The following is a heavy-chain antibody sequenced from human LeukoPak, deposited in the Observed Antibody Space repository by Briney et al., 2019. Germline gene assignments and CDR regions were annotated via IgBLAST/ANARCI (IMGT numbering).Heavy chain of an antibody. V-gene: IGHV3-9*01. CDR1: GFTFDDYA. CDR2: ISWNSGSI. Sequence: GGSLRLSCAASGFTFDDYAMHWVRQAPGKGLEWVSGISWNSGSIGYADSVKGRFTISRDNAKNSLYLQMNSLRAEDTALYYCAKAPYDSSGYMGDWGQGTLVTVSS. CDR3: AKAPYDSSGYMGD. J-gene: IGHJ4*02. D-gene: IGHD3-22*01.